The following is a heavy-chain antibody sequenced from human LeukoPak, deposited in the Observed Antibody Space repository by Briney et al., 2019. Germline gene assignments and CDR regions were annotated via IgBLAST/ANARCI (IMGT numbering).Heavy chain of an antibody. CDR2: INHSGST. V-gene: IGHV4-34*01. Sequence: SETLSLTCAVYGGSFSGYYWSWIRQPPGKGLEWMGEINHSGSTNYNPSLKSRVTISVDTSKNQFSLKLSSVTAADTAVYYCARRLTIFGVVRSYNWFDPWGQGTLVTVSS. J-gene: IGHJ5*02. CDR3: ARRLTIFGVVRSYNWFDP. CDR1: GGSFSGYY. D-gene: IGHD3-3*01.